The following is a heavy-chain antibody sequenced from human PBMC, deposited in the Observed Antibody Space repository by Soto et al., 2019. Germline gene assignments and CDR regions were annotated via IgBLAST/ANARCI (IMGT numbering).Heavy chain of an antibody. V-gene: IGHV4-30-4*01. CDR2: IYYSGST. CDR3: AREPLREGRGGDSV. Sequence: PSETLSLNCTVSGGSVISGDYYWSWILQPPGKGLEWIGYIYYSGSTYYNPSLKSRVTISVDTSKNQFSLKLSSVTAADTAVYYCAREPLREGRGGDSVWGQGTLVTVSS. CDR1: GGSVISGDYY. J-gene: IGHJ4*02. D-gene: IGHD2-21*02.